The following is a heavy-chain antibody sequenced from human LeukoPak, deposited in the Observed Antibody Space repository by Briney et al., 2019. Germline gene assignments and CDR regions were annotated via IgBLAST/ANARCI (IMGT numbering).Heavy chain of an antibody. CDR1: GGSISSSSYY. J-gene: IGHJ4*02. CDR3: ARDRGYNFGLDC. CDR2: IDHSGST. D-gene: IGHD5-18*01. V-gene: IGHV4-39*07. Sequence: SETLSLTCTVSGGSISSSSYYWGWIRQPPGKGLEWIGSIDHSGSTYYNPSLTSRVTISVDTSKNQFSLKLSSVTAADTAVYYCARDRGYNFGLDCWGQGTLVTVSS.